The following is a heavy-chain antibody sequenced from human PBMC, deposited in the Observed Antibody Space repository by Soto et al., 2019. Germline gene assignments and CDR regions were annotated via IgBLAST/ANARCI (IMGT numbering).Heavy chain of an antibody. CDR2: INHSGST. J-gene: IGHJ4*02. CDR1: GGSFSSYY. V-gene: IGHV4-34*01. Sequence: SETLSLTCAVYGGSFSSYYGSWIRQPPGKGLEWIGEINHSGSTNYNPSLKSRVTISVDTSKNQFSLKLTSVTAADTAVYYCARGGGSPYHDNEFDYWGQGILVTVSS. D-gene: IGHD1-1*01. CDR3: ARGGGSPYHDNEFDY.